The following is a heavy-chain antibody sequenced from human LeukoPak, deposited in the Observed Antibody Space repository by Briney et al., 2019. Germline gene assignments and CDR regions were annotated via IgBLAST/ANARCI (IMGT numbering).Heavy chain of an antibody. Sequence: SETLSLTCTVSSGSISSSSSYWGWIRQPPGKGLEWIGSIFYRGSTYYNPSLKSRVTISIDTSKNQFSLKLCSVTAADTAVYYCARHKSWWELHAFDIWGQGTLVTVSS. CDR3: ARHKSWWELHAFDI. J-gene: IGHJ3*02. V-gene: IGHV4-39*01. D-gene: IGHD4-23*01. CDR1: SGSISSSSSY. CDR2: IFYRGST.